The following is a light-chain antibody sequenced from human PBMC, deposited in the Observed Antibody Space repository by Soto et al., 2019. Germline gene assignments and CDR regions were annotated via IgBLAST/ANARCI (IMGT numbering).Light chain of an antibody. Sequence: EIVMTQSPATLSVSPGERATLSCRASQSVSSNLAWYQQKPGQAPRLLIYGASTRATGIPARFSGSGSGTEFTLIISSLQSEDFAVYYCQQYNNWWTFGQGTTVEIK. J-gene: IGKJ1*01. CDR2: GAS. CDR1: QSVSSN. V-gene: IGKV3-15*01. CDR3: QQYNNWWT.